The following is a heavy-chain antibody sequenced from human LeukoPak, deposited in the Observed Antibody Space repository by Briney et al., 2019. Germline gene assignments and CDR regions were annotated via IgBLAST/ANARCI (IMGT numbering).Heavy chain of an antibody. D-gene: IGHD3-3*01. V-gene: IGHV3-23*01. CDR1: GFTFSSYA. J-gene: IGHJ4*02. CDR3: ATFGVVNTIFDY. Sequence: PGGSLRLSCAASGFTFSSYAMSWVRQAPGKGLEWVSAISGSGGSTYYADSVKGRFTISRDNSKNTLYPQMNSLRAEDTAVYYCATFGVVNTIFDYWGQGTLVTVSS. CDR2: ISGSGGST.